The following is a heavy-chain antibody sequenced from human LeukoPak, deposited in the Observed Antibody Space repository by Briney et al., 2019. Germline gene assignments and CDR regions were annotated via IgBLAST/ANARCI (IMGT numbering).Heavy chain of an antibody. CDR3: VKAGGYDSSGYLYY. CDR1: GFTFSSYA. CDR2: ISSNGGST. Sequence: PGGSLRLSCSASGFTFSSYAMHWVRQAPGKGLEYVSAISSNGGSTYYADSVKGRFTISRDNSKNTLYLQMSSLRAEDTAVYYCVKAGGYDSSGYLYYWGQGTLVTVSS. J-gene: IGHJ4*02. D-gene: IGHD3-22*01. V-gene: IGHV3-64D*06.